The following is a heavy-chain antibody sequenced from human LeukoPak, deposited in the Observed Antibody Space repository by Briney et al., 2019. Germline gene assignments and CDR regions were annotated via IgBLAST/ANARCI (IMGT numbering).Heavy chain of an antibody. D-gene: IGHD1-26*01. CDR3: ARDHDSGGGGGY. Sequence: GGSLRLSCAVSGFTFSRYTMHWVRQAPGQGLEWVAVISIDGSTKYYADSVRGRFTISRDNSKNTVYLQMNSLRAEDAAVYFCARDHDSGGGGGYWGQGTLVTVSS. V-gene: IGHV3-30-3*01. CDR2: ISIDGSTK. CDR1: GFTFSRYT. J-gene: IGHJ4*02.